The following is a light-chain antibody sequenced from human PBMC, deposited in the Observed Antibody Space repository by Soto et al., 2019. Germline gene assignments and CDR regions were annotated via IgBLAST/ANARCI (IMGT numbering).Light chain of an antibody. Sequence: QSVLTQPASVSGSPGQSIAISCTGSSRDVGIYNYGSWYQQHPGKVPKLIIYEVTNRPSGVSNRFSGSKSGTTAALTISGLQAEDEADYYCSSYTTSSTRVFGTGTTVTVL. V-gene: IGLV2-14*01. CDR2: EVT. J-gene: IGLJ1*01. CDR3: SSYTTSSTRV. CDR1: SRDVGIYNY.